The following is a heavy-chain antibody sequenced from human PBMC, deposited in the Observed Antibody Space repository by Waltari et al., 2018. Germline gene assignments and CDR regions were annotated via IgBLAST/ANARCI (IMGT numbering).Heavy chain of an antibody. CDR2: IYYSGST. V-gene: IGHV4-39*07. J-gene: IGHJ4*03. D-gene: IGHD6-19*01. Sequence: QLQLQESGPGLVKPSETLSLTCTVSGGSISSSSYYWGWIRQPPGKGLEWIGSIYYSGSTYYNPSLKSRVTISVVTSKNQFSLKLSSVTAADTAAYYCARDGVAVAGSAYFDYWGQGTTVTVSS. CDR3: ARDGVAVAGSAYFDY. CDR1: GGSISSSSYY.